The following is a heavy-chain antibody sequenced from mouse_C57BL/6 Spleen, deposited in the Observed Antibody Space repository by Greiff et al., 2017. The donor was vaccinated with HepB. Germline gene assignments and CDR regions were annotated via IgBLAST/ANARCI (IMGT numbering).Heavy chain of an antibody. D-gene: IGHD1-1*01. J-gene: IGHJ2*01. CDR2: IHPNSGST. V-gene: IGHV1-64*01. CDR1: GYTFTSYW. Sequence: QVQLKQPGAELVKPGASVKLSCKASGYTFTSYWMHWVKQRPGQGLEWIGMIHPNSGSTNYNEKFKSKATLTVDKSASTAYMQLSSLTSEDSAVYYYARGGTTVVAFPFDYWGQGTTLTVSS. CDR3: ARGGTTVVAFPFDY.